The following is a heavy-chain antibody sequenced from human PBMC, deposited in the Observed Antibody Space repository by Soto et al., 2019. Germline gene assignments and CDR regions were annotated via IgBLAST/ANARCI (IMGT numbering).Heavy chain of an antibody. Sequence: VQLVESGGGLVQPGGSLRLFCAASRFIVSSNYMSWVRQAPGKGLEWVSVIYSGGSTYYAESVKGRFTISRHNSKNTLYLQMNSLRDEDTAVYYCVHYVVTGWYFDLWGRGTLVTVS. CDR3: VHYVVTGWYFDL. J-gene: IGHJ2*01. V-gene: IGHV3-53*04. D-gene: IGHD2-15*01. CDR1: RFIVSSNY. CDR2: IYSGGST.